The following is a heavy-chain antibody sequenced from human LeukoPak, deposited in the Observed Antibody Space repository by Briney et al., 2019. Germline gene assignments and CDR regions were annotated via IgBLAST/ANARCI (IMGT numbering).Heavy chain of an antibody. Sequence: SETLSLTCTVSGGSISSGSYYWNWIRQPAGKGLEWIGRIYTSGSTDYNPSLKSRVTMSVDTSKNQFSLKLSSVTAADTAVYYCASGMATITPFDYWGQGTLVTVSS. V-gene: IGHV4-61*02. CDR3: ASGMATITPFDY. J-gene: IGHJ4*02. CDR1: GGSISSGSYY. CDR2: IYTSGST. D-gene: IGHD5-24*01.